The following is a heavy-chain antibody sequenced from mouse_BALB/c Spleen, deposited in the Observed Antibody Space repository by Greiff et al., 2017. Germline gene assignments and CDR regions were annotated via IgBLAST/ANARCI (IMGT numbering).Heavy chain of an antibody. Sequence: DVQLQESGPSLVKPSQTLSLTCSVTGDSITSGYWNWIRKFPGNKLEYMGYISYSGSTYYNPSLKSRISITRDTSKNQYYLQLNSVTTEDTATYYCARWGLLHYYAMDYWGQGTSVTVSS. V-gene: IGHV3-8*02. CDR3: ARWGLLHYYAMDY. CDR1: GDSITSGY. D-gene: IGHD2-3*01. CDR2: ISYSGST. J-gene: IGHJ4*01.